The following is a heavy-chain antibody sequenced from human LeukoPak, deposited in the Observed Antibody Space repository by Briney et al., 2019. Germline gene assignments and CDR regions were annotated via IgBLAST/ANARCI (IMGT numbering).Heavy chain of an antibody. CDR2: IIPIFGTA. J-gene: IGHJ6*03. Sequence: GASVKVSCKASGGTFSSYAISWVRQAPGQGLEWMGGIIPIFGTANYAQKFQGRVTITTDESTSTAYMELSSLRSEDTAVYYCARVNLIGTTPGDYYYMDVWGKGTTVTVSS. V-gene: IGHV1-69*05. D-gene: IGHD4-11*01. CDR3: ARVNLIGTTPGDYYYMDV. CDR1: GGTFSSYA.